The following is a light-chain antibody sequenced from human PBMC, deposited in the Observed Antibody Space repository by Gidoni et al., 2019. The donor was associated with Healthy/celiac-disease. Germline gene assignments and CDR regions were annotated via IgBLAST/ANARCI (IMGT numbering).Light chain of an antibody. CDR2: WAS. J-gene: IGKJ2*02. V-gene: IGKV4-1*01. CDR3: QQYYSTPRT. CDR1: QSVLYSSNNKNY. Sequence: DIVMTQSPDSLAVSLGESATINCKPSQSVLYSSNNKNYLAWYQQKPGQPPKLLIYWASTRESGVPDRFSGSGSGTDFALTISSLQAEDVAVYYCQQYYSTPRTFGQGTKLEIK.